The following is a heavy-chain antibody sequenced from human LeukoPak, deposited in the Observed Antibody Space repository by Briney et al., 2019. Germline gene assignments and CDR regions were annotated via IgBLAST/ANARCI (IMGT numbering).Heavy chain of an antibody. CDR1: GYSLSNGYY. CDR3: ARPYSGSFLY. V-gene: IGHV4-38-2*02. J-gene: IGHJ1*01. CDR2: VYHGGNT. D-gene: IGHD1-26*01. Sequence: SETLSLTCTVSGYSLSNGYYWGWIRQPPGKGLEFIGSVYHGGNTYYKASLKSRVTISLDTSKNQFSLRLSSVTAADTAVYYCARPYSGSFLYWGQGSLVTVSS.